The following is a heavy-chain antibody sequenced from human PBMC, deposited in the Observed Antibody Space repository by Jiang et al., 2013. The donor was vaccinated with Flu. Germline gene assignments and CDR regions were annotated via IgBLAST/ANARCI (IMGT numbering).Heavy chain of an antibody. CDR2: VYYSGST. J-gene: IGHJ4*02. V-gene: IGHV4-59*08. CDR3: ARLDSSTWTFDY. CDR1: GGSISSYF. D-gene: IGHD6-13*01. Sequence: GPGLVKPSETLSLTCTVSGGSISSYFWSWIRQPPGKGLEWIGYVYYSGSTNYNSSLKSRVTISVDTSKNQFSLKLNSVTAADTAVFYCARLDSSTWTFDYWGQGTLVTVSS.